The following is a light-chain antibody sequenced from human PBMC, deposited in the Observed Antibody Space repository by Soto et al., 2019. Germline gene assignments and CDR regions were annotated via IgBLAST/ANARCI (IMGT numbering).Light chain of an antibody. CDR3: QQYNNWPPWT. J-gene: IGKJ1*01. V-gene: IGKV3D-15*01. CDR2: GAS. CDR1: QSGSSN. Sequence: EIVMTQSPATLSVSPGERATLSCRASQSGSSNLAWYQQKPGQDPRLLIYGASTRATGIPARFSGSGSGTEFTLNIRSLQSADFAVYYCQQYNNWPPWTFGQGIKVEIK.